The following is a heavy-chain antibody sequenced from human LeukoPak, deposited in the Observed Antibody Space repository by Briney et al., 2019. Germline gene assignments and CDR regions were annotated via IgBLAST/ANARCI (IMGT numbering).Heavy chain of an antibody. CDR3: ATTMTARPHDAFDI. CDR2: SDYSGST. Sequence: SETLSLTCTVSGASIRSRSYYWAWSRPSPGKGPEWIGSSDYSGSTNYNLSLKSRVTMSVDTSTNQFSLRLSSVTASDTAVYYCATTMTARPHDAFDIWGQGTMVAVS. CDR1: GASIRSRSYY. D-gene: IGHD6-6*01. J-gene: IGHJ3*02. V-gene: IGHV4-39*01.